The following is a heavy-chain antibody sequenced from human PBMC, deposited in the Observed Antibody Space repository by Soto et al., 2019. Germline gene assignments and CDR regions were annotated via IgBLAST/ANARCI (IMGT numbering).Heavy chain of an antibody. J-gene: IGHJ4*02. CDR3: ARDLGYSSSWPGY. D-gene: IGHD6-13*01. V-gene: IGHV3-30-3*01. CDR1: GFTFSSYA. Sequence: QVQLVESGGGVVQPGRSLRLSCAASGFTFSSYAMHWVRQAPGKGLEWVAVISYDGSNKYYADSVKGRFTISRDNSKNTLYLQMNSLRAEDSAVYYCARDLGYSSSWPGYWGQGTLVTVSS. CDR2: ISYDGSNK.